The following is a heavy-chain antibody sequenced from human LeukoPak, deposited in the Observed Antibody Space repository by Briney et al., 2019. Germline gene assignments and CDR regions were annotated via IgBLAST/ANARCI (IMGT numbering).Heavy chain of an antibody. Sequence: GGSLRLSCAASGFTVSSNYMSWVRQAPGKGLEWASVIYSGGSTYYADSVKGRFTISRDNSKNTLYLQMNSLRAEDTAVYYCASWLDYGDYYFDYWGQGTLVTVSS. J-gene: IGHJ4*02. CDR3: ASWLDYGDYYFDY. V-gene: IGHV3-66*01. D-gene: IGHD4-17*01. CDR2: IYSGGST. CDR1: GFTVSSNY.